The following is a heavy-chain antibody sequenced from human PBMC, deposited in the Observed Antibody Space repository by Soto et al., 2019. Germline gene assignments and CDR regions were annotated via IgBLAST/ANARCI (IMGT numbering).Heavy chain of an antibody. V-gene: IGHV4-61*01. CDR3: ARTRDFWSGNDAFDI. CDR2: MYYSGST. CDR1: GGSVSSGSYY. Sequence: SGGSVSSGSYYWSWIRQPPGKGLEWIGYMYYSGSTNYNPSLKSRVTISLDTSKNQFSLKLSSVTAADTAVYFCARTRDFWSGNDAFDIWGQGTMVTVSS. D-gene: IGHD3-3*01. J-gene: IGHJ3*02.